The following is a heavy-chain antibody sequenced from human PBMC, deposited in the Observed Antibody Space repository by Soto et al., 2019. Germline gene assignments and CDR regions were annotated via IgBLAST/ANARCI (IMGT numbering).Heavy chain of an antibody. V-gene: IGHV3-21*01. Sequence: GGSLRLSRISSGFTFRTYTMNWVRQAPGKGLEWVSGIRGFSPYTFYAESVKGRFTISRDNAKNSLYLQMNSLRAEDTAVYYCARDRGYDAHDYYYNAMDVWGQGTTVTVSS. CDR1: GFTFRTYT. CDR3: ARDRGYDAHDYYYNAMDV. J-gene: IGHJ6*02. CDR2: IRGFSPYT. D-gene: IGHD2-15*01.